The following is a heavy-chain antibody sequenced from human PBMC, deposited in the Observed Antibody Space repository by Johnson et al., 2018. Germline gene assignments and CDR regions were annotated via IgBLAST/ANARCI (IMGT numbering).Heavy chain of an antibody. J-gene: IGHJ3*02. V-gene: IGHV3-9*01. CDR1: GFTFDDYA. CDR3: ASDEGVCDAFDI. Sequence: VQLVESGGGLVQXGRSLRLXCAASGFTFDDYAMHWVRQAPGKGLEWVSGISWNSGSIGYADSVKGRFTISRDNAKNSLYLQMNSLRAEDTAVYYCASDEGVCDAFDIWGQGTMVTVSS. CDR2: ISWNSGSI. D-gene: IGHD6-13*01.